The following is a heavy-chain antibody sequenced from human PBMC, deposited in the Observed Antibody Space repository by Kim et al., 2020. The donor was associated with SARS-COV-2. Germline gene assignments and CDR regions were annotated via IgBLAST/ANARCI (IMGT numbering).Heavy chain of an antibody. D-gene: IGHD2-21*01. CDR3: ARHVPTSVVKRDWFDH. CDR2: IYYTGYT. CDR1: GDSISSTNYY. J-gene: IGHJ5*02. Sequence: SETLSLTCTVSGDSISSTNYYWAWVRQTPGKGLEWIASIYYTGYTYYNPSLKSRVTISVYTSKNQFSLKLSSVTAADTAVYYCARHVPTSVVKRDWFDHWGQGTIVSV. V-gene: IGHV4-39*01.